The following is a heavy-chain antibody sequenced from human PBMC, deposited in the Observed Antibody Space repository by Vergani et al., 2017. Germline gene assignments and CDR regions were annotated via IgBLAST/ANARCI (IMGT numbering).Heavy chain of an antibody. V-gene: IGHV3-23*01. J-gene: IGHJ4*02. CDR2: ISGSGGST. CDR1: GFTFSSYA. Sequence: EVQLLESGGGLVQPGGSLRLSCAASGFTFSSYAMSWVRQAPGKGRECVSAISGSGGSTYYADSVKGRFTISRDNSKNTMYLQMNSLSAEDTAVYYCAKDRMMFAYSSSPLDYWGQGTLVTVSS. CDR3: AKDRMMFAYSSSPLDY. D-gene: IGHD6-6*01.